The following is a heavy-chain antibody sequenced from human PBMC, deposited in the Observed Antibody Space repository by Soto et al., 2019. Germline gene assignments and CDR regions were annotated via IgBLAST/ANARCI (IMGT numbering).Heavy chain of an antibody. Sequence: GASVKVSCKASGYTFTSYDINWVRQATGQGLEWMGWMNPNSGNTGYAQKFQGRVTMTRNTSISTAYMELSSLRSEDTAVYYCAREGYDFWSGYYLYGWFDPWGQGTLVTVSS. J-gene: IGHJ5*02. D-gene: IGHD3-3*01. V-gene: IGHV1-8*01. CDR3: AREGYDFWSGYYLYGWFDP. CDR1: GYTFTSYD. CDR2: MNPNSGNT.